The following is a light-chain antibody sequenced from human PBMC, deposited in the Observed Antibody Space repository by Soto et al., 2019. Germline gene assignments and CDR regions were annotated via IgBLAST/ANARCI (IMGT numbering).Light chain of an antibody. CDR1: QSLSSGY. CDR3: QQHGNSPQIT. Sequence: EIVLTQSPGTLSVSPGESVTLSCRASQSLSSGYLAWYQQKPGQAPRLIIYGAYSRATGIPDRFSGNGSGTDFTLTISRLEPEDFAVYYCQQHGNSPQITCGQGTRLEIK. CDR2: GAY. V-gene: IGKV3-20*01. J-gene: IGKJ5*01.